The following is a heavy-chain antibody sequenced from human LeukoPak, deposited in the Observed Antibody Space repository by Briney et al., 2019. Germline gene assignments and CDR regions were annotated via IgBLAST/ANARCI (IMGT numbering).Heavy chain of an antibody. CDR2: ISGLSSHI. J-gene: IGHJ4*02. D-gene: IGHD3-16*01. CDR3: GRAFPPLRTSSAGDL. V-gene: IGHV3-21*01. Sequence: EGSLRLSCSASGFTFSDYDMTWVRQAPGKGLVWVSSISGLSSHIYYGDSVKGRFSISRDNAKNSLYLQMNSLGAEDTAVYYCGRAFPPLRTSSAGDLWGQGTLVTVSS. CDR1: GFTFSDYD.